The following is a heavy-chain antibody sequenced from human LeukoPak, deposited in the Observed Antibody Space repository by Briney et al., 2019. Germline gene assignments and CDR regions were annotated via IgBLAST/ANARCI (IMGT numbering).Heavy chain of an antibody. J-gene: IGHJ5*02. V-gene: IGHV3-74*01. D-gene: IGHD3-10*01. Sequence: GGSLRLSCAASGFSLTGSWIHWVRQAQGKGLVRVSRVHGDRSRASYAGSVKGRFTISRDTAKNTVYLQMNSLGVEDTAKYYPTRGNDHNVLRGMYRMYQWFDPWGEGTPVTVSS. CDR3: TRGNDHNVLRGMYRMYQWFDP. CDR1: GFSLTGSW. CDR2: VHGDRSRA.